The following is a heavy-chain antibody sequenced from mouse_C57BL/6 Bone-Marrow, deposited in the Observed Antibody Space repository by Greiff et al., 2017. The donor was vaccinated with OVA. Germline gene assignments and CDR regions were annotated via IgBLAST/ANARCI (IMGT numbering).Heavy chain of an antibody. CDR3: ARSSLLSWFAY. CDR2: IYPRSGNT. V-gene: IGHV1-81*01. CDR1: GYTFTSYG. Sequence: QVQLQQSGAELARPGASVKLSCKASGYTFTSYGISWVKQSTGQGLEWIGEIYPRSGNTYYNEKFKGKATLTADKSSSTAYMELRSLTSEDSAVYFCARSSLLSWFAYWGQGTLVTVSA. J-gene: IGHJ3*01. D-gene: IGHD1-1*01.